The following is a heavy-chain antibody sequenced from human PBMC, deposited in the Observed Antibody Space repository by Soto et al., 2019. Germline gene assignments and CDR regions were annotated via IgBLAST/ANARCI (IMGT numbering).Heavy chain of an antibody. CDR3: ARDLSRYCSGGSCYSQSYYYYYMDV. V-gene: IGHV1-69*04. D-gene: IGHD2-15*01. J-gene: IGHJ6*03. Sequence: SVKVSCKASGGTFSSYTISWVRQAPGQGLEWMGRIIPILGIANYAQKFQGRVTITADKSTSTAYMELSSLRSEDTAVYYCARDLSRYCSGGSCYSQSYYYYYMDVWGKGTTVTVSS. CDR2: IIPILGIA. CDR1: GGTFSSYT.